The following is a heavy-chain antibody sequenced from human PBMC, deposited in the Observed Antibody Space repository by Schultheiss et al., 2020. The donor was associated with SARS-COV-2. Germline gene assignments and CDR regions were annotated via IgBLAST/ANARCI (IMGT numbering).Heavy chain of an antibody. V-gene: IGHV1-8*01. Sequence: ASVKVSCKASGYTFTSYDISWVRQATGQGLEWMGWMNPNSGNTGYAQKFQGRVTMTRNTSISTAYMELSSLRSEDTAVYYCARGPQWFGETAYYFDYWGQGTLVTVSS. J-gene: IGHJ4*02. CDR1: GYTFTSYD. CDR2: MNPNSGNT. CDR3: ARGPQWFGETAYYFDY. D-gene: IGHD3-10*01.